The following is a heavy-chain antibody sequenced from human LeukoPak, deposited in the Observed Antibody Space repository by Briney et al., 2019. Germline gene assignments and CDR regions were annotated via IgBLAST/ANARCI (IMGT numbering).Heavy chain of an antibody. J-gene: IGHJ5*02. CDR2: INHSGST. D-gene: IGHD3-22*01. V-gene: IGHV4-34*01. CDR3: ARGPYYYDSSGYYKP. CDR1: GGSFSGYY. Sequence: SETLSLTCAVYGGSFSGYYWSWIRQPPGKGLEWIGEINHSGSTNYNPSLKSRVTISADTSKNQFSLKLSSVTAADTAVYYCARGPYYYDSSGYYKPWGQGTLVTVSS.